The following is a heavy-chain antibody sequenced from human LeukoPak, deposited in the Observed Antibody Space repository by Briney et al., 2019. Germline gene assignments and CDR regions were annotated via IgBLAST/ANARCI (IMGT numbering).Heavy chain of an antibody. D-gene: IGHD3-16*02. J-gene: IGHJ4*02. CDR1: GYTFTSYY. Sequence: ASVKDSCKASGYTFTSYYIHWVRQAPGQGLEWMGIINPSGGSTIYAQKFQGRVTRTRDASTSTVYMELSSLRSEDTAVYYCARDNSYDYVWGSYRYPDYWGQGTLVTVSS. V-gene: IGHV1-46*01. CDR3: ARDNSYDYVWGSYRYPDY. CDR2: INPSGGST.